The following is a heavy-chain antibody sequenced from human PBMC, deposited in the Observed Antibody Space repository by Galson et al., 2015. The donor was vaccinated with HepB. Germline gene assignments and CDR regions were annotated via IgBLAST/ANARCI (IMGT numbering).Heavy chain of an antibody. Sequence: SLRLSCAASGFTFSDHYMDWVRQAPGKGLEWVGRARNKANGYTTEYAASVKGRFTISRDDSKNSLYPQMNSLNTDDTAVYYCVRISPRYSSDCWGQGTLVTVSS. CDR3: VRISPRYSSDC. CDR2: ARNKANGYTT. J-gene: IGHJ4*02. V-gene: IGHV3-72*01. CDR1: GFTFSDHY.